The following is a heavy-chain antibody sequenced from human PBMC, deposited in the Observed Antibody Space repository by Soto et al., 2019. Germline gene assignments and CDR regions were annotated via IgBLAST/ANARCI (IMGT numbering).Heavy chain of an antibody. V-gene: IGHV1-69*13. CDR1: GGTFSSYA. J-gene: IGHJ5*02. Sequence: SVKVSCKASGGTFSSYAISWVRQAPGQGLEWMGGIIPIFGTANYAQKFQGRVTITADESTSTAYMELSSLRSEDTAVYYCARSPGDYVSTCLAWGQGTLVAVSS. CDR2: IIPIFGTA. CDR3: ARSPGDYVSTCLA. D-gene: IGHD4-17*01.